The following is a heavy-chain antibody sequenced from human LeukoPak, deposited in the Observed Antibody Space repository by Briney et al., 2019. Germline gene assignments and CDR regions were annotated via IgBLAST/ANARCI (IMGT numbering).Heavy chain of an antibody. J-gene: IGHJ3*02. V-gene: IGHV3-30*18. D-gene: IGHD3-22*01. CDR1: GFTFSSYG. Sequence: GRSLRLTCAASGFTFSSYGMHWVRQAPGKGLEWVAVISYDGSNKYYADSVKGRFTISRDNSKNTLYLQMNSLRAEDTAVYYCAKLYYYDSSGYYGTDSLDAVDIWGQGTMVTVSS. CDR3: AKLYYYDSSGYYGTDSLDAVDI. CDR2: ISYDGSNK.